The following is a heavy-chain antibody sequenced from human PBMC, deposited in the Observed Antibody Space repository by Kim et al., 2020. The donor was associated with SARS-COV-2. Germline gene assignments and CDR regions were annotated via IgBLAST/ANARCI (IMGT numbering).Heavy chain of an antibody. Sequence: ASVKVSCKASGYTFTSYYMHWVRQAPGQGLEWMGIINPSGGSTSYAQKFQGRVTMTRDTSTSTVYMELSSLRSEDTAVYYCARGYCSGGSCYNDYYYYGMDAWGQGTTVTVSS. D-gene: IGHD2-15*01. J-gene: IGHJ6*02. CDR3: ARGYCSGGSCYNDYYYYGMDA. CDR2: INPSGGST. CDR1: GYTFTSYY. V-gene: IGHV1-46*01.